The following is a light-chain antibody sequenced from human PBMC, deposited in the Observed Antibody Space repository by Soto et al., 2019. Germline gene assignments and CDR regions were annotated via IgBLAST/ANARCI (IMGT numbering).Light chain of an antibody. Sequence: EIVLTQSPGTLSLSPGERVTLSCRASPSVSSSYLAWYQQKPGQAPRLLFYGASRRATGIPDRFSGGQSRTDFTLTVSRLEPEDFAVYFCQHYGSSPYTFGQGTKLEIK. J-gene: IGKJ2*01. CDR3: QHYGSSPYT. V-gene: IGKV3-20*01. CDR1: PSVSSSY. CDR2: GAS.